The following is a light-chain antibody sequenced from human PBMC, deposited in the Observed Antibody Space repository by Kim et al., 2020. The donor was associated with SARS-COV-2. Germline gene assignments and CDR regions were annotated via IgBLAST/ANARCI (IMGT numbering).Light chain of an antibody. J-gene: IGKJ4*01. Sequence: DIQMTQSPSSVSASVGDRVTITCRASQDISSWLGWYQQKPGKATKVLIYEASNLQSGVPSRFSGSGSGTDFTLTINSLQPEDFATYYFQQTHRFPLTFGGGTKVDIK. CDR2: EAS. V-gene: IGKV1D-12*01. CDR3: QQTHRFPLT. CDR1: QDISSW.